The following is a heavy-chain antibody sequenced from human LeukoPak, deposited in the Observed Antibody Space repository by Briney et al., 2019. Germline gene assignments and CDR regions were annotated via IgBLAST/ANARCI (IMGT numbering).Heavy chain of an antibody. J-gene: IGHJ4*02. CDR2: ISYDGSNK. Sequence: GRSLRLSCAASGFTFSSYAMHWVRQAPGKGLEWVAVISYDGSNKYYADSVKGRFTISRDNSENTLYLQMNSLRAEDTAVYYCARQGIAAAGRGNYFDYWGQGTLVTVSS. CDR1: GFTFSSYA. D-gene: IGHD6-13*01. V-gene: IGHV3-30-3*01. CDR3: ARQGIAAAGRGNYFDY.